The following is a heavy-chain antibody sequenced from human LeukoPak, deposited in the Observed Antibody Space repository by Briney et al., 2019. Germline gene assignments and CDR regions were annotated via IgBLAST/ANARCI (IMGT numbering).Heavy chain of an antibody. CDR1: GFTFSRYW. D-gene: IGHD5-12*01. CDR2: IKQDGSEK. CDR3: ARDRGGYEANQFGEYYFDY. V-gene: IGHV3-7*01. J-gene: IGHJ4*02. Sequence: GSLRLSCAASGFTFSRYWMSWVRQAPGKGLEWVANIKQDGSEKDYVDSVKGRFTISRDNAKNSLYLQMNSLRAEDTAVYYCARDRGGYEANQFGEYYFDYWGQGTLVTVSS.